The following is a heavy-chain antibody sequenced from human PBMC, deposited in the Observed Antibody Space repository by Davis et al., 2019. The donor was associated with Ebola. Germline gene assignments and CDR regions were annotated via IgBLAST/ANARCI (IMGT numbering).Heavy chain of an antibody. Sequence: PGGSLRLSCAASGFTFSDYWMTWVRQAPGKGLEWVSAISGSGGSTYYADSVKGRFTISRDNSKNTLYLQMNSLRAEDTAVYYCAKHRYDILTGYFPDFDYWGQGTLVTVSS. V-gene: IGHV3-23*01. CDR2: ISGSGGST. D-gene: IGHD3-9*01. CDR3: AKHRYDILTGYFPDFDY. J-gene: IGHJ4*02. CDR1: GFTFSDYW.